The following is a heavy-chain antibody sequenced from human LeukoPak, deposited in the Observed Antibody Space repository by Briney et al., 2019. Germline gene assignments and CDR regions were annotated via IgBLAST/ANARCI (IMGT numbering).Heavy chain of an antibody. CDR3: ARDQTGERDAFDI. J-gene: IGHJ3*02. D-gene: IGHD1-1*01. V-gene: IGHV4-39*07. CDR1: GGSISSSSYY. CDR2: IYYSGST. Sequence: SETLSLTCTVSGGSISSSSYYWGWIRQPPGKGLEWIGSIYYSGSTYYNPSLKSRVTISVDTSKNQFSLKLSSVTAADTAVYYCARDQTGERDAFDIWGQGTMVTVSS.